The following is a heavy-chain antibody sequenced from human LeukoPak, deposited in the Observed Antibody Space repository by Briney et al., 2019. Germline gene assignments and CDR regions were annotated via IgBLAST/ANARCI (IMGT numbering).Heavy chain of an antibody. D-gene: IGHD3-22*01. CDR2: ISAYNGNT. Sequence: ASVKVSCKASGYTLTSYAMNWVRQAPGQGLEWMGWISAYNGNTNYAQKLQGRVTMTTDTSTSTAYMELRSLRSDDTAVYYCARVNRHSSDYWGQGTLVTVSS. CDR1: GYTLTSYA. CDR3: ARVNRHSSDY. J-gene: IGHJ4*02. V-gene: IGHV1-18*01.